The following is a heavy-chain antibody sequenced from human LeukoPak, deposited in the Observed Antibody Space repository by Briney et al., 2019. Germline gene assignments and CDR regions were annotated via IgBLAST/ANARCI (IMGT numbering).Heavy chain of an antibody. Sequence: GASVKVSCKASGYTFTSYGISWVRQAPGQGLEWMGWISAYNGNTNYAQKLQGRVTMTTDTSTSTAYMELRSLRSDDTAVYYCARDLGLRGSASRSDYWGQGTLVTVSS. CDR3: ARDLGLRGSASRSDY. CDR2: ISAYNGNT. D-gene: IGHD3-10*01. V-gene: IGHV1-18*01. CDR1: GYTFTSYG. J-gene: IGHJ4*02.